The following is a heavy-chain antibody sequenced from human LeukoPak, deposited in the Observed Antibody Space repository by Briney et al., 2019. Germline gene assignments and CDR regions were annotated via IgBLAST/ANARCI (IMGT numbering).Heavy chain of an antibody. CDR3: ARVRGGELHFDY. Sequence: GGSLRLSCAASGFTFSRYEMNWVRQAPGKGLEWLSYISSSGSTTYYADSVKGRFTISRDSAKNSLYLQMNSLRAEDTAVYYCARVRGGELHFDYWGEGTLVTVSS. J-gene: IGHJ4*02. D-gene: IGHD1-26*01. CDR2: ISSSGSTT. CDR1: GFTFSRYE. V-gene: IGHV3-48*03.